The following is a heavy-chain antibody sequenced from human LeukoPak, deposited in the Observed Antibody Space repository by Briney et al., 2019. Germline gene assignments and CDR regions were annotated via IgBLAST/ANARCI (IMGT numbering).Heavy chain of an antibody. J-gene: IGHJ4*02. CDR3: ARGKVYRDYYDSSGYYGRREYYFDY. Sequence: GGSLRLSCAASGFTFSSYSMNWVRQAPGKGLEYVSAISSNGGSTYYANSVKGRFTISRDNSKNTLYLQMGSLRAEDMAVYYCARGKVYRDYYDSSGYYGRREYYFDYWGQGTLVTVSS. D-gene: IGHD3-22*01. CDR2: ISSNGGST. V-gene: IGHV3-64*01. CDR1: GFTFSSYS.